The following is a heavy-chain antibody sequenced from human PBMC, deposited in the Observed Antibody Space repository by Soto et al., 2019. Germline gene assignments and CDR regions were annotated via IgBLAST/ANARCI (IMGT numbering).Heavy chain of an antibody. CDR3: ARDYPPRYYYATSGAFSIEY. V-gene: IGHV1-18*04. Sequence: ASVKASCKASGYTFTSYGISWVRQAPGQGLEWMGWISAYNGNTNYAQKLQGRVTMTTDTSTSTAYMELRSLRSDDTAVYYCARDYPPRYYYATSGAFSIEYWGQGTLVNAPQ. CDR1: GYTFTSYG. D-gene: IGHD3-22*01. J-gene: IGHJ4*02. CDR2: ISAYNGNT.